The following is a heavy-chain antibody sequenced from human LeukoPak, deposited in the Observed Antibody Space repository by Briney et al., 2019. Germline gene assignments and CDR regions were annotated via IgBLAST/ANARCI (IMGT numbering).Heavy chain of an antibody. D-gene: IGHD6-13*01. CDR3: ARDGEPQQLVYYFDY. CDR2: SSTSSSYI. CDR1: GFTFSNYG. J-gene: IGHJ4*02. V-gene: IGHV3-21*01. Sequence: GGSLRLSCAASGFTFSNYGMSWVRQAPGKGLEWVSSSSTSSSYIYYADSVKGRFTISRDNAKNSLYLQMNSLRAEDTAVYYCARDGEPQQLVYYFDYWGQGTLVTVSS.